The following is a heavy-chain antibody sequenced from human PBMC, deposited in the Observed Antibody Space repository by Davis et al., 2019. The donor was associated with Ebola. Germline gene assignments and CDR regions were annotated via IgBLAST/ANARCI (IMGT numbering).Heavy chain of an antibody. Sequence: GGSLTLSCAASGFTFSGSAMHWVRQASGKGLEWVGRIRSKANSYATAYAASVKARFTISRDDSKNTAYLQMNSLKTEDTAVYYCTGTLYDSSGIHDYWGQGTLVTVSS. CDR2: IRSKANSYAT. J-gene: IGHJ4*02. CDR1: GFTFSGSA. V-gene: IGHV3-73*01. CDR3: TGTLYDSSGIHDY. D-gene: IGHD3-22*01.